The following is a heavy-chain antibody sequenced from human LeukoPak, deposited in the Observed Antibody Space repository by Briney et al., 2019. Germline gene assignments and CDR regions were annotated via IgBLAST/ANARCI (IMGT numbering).Heavy chain of an antibody. CDR1: GGSISTNNYY. D-gene: IGHD3-10*01. Sequence: SETLSLTCTVSGGSISTNNYYWGWNRQPPGKGLQWIGSIYYSGSTYNNPSLKSRVTISIDRSKNQFSLKLSSVTAAETAVYYYARGASGSGLTHWFDPWGQGTLVTVSS. J-gene: IGHJ5*02. V-gene: IGHV4-39*01. CDR3: ARGASGSGLTHWFDP. CDR2: IYYSGST.